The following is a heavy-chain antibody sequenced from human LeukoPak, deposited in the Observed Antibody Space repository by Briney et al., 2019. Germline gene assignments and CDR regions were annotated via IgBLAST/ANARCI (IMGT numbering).Heavy chain of an antibody. Sequence: ASVKVSCKSSGYTSSSFGISWIRQAPGQGLEWMGWISAYNDNTNYAQIFQGRVTMTTDTSTSTAYMELRSLRSDVTAVYYCARDVPGSIGTTARFDPWGQGTLVTVSS. CDR1: GYTSSSFG. V-gene: IGHV1-18*01. D-gene: IGHD1-1*01. CDR2: ISAYNDNT. J-gene: IGHJ5*02. CDR3: ARDVPGSIGTTARFDP.